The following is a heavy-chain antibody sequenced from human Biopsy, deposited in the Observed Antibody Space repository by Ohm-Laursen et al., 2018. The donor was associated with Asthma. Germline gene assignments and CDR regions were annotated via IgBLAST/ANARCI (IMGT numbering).Heavy chain of an antibody. J-gene: IGHJ3*02. D-gene: IGHD1-20*01. CDR1: GGSFSSNY. CDR2: THHSGYT. V-gene: IGHV4-34*01. CDR3: ARPITGTRNAFDI. Sequence: SETLSLTCAVYGGSFSSNYWSWIRQTPGKGLEWLGDTHHSGYTNYNPSLSSRLTLSVDTSKNQFSLRLTSVTAADTAVYYCARPITGTRNAFDIWGQGTTVTVSS.